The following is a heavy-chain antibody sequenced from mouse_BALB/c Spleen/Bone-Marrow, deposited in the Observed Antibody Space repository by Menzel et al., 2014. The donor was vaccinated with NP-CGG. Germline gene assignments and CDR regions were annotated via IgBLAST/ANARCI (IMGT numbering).Heavy chain of an antibody. D-gene: IGHD3-3*01. V-gene: IGHV3-1*02. CDR2: IHYSGST. CDR1: GYSITSGYS. J-gene: IGHJ4*01. CDR3: ARRGDRLYAMDY. Sequence: VQLKESGPDLVKPSQSLSLTCTVTGYSITSGYSWHWIRPFPGNNLEWMGYIHYSGSTGYNPSLKSRISITRDTSNNQFFLQLNSVTTEDTATYYCARRGDRLYAMDYWGQGTSVTVSS.